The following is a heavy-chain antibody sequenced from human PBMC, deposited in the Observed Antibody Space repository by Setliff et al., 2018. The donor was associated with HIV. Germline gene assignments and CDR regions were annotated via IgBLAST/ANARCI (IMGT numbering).Heavy chain of an antibody. Sequence: GESLTISCQASGYSFTNYWIGWVRQMPGKGLEWMGIIFPGDSDTRYSPSFQGQVIISADKSISTAYLHLSSLKASDTAIYDCVRRDNLVVTLTYYFDSWGQGTLVTVSS. V-gene: IGHV5-51*01. D-gene: IGHD2-21*02. CDR2: IFPGDSDT. CDR1: GYSFTNYW. J-gene: IGHJ4*02. CDR3: VRRDNLVVTLTYYFDS.